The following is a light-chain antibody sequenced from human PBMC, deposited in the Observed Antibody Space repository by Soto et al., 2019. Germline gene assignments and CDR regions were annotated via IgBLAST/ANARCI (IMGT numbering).Light chain of an antibody. CDR2: GAS. CDR3: QQYGSSPLYT. CDR1: QSVSSSY. V-gene: IGKV3-20*01. Sequence: EIVLTQSPGTLSLSPGERATLSCRASQSVSSSYLAWYQQKPGQAPRLLIYGASSRATGIPDRFSGSGSGTDFTLTISRLETEDCAGYYCQQYGSSPLYTFGQGTKLEIK. J-gene: IGKJ2*01.